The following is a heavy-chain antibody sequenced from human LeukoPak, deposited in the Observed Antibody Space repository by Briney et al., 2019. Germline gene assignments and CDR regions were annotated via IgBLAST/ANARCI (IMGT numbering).Heavy chain of an antibody. Sequence: PSETLSLTCTVSGGSISSYYWSWIRQPPGKGLEWIGYIYYSGSTNYNPSLKSRVTISVDTSKNQFSLKLSSVTAADTAVYYCAGIVVALYPPAYYYYGMDVWGQGTTVTVSS. CDR1: GGSISSYY. D-gene: IGHD3-22*01. J-gene: IGHJ6*02. CDR2: IYYSGST. V-gene: IGHV4-59*01. CDR3: AGIVVALYPPAYYYYGMDV.